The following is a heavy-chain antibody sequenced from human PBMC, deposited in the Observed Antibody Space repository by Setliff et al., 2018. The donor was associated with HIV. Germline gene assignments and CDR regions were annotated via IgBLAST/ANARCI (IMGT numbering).Heavy chain of an antibody. CDR2: IYYSGST. V-gene: IGHV4-59*08. CDR3: ARHKSQPYYFDY. J-gene: IGHJ4*02. Sequence: SETLSLTCTVSGGSISSYYWSWIRQPPGKGLEWIGYIYYSGSTNYNPSLKSRVTISVDTSKNQFSLKLSSVAAADTAVYYCARHKSQPYYFDYWGQGTLVTVSS. CDR1: GGSISSYY.